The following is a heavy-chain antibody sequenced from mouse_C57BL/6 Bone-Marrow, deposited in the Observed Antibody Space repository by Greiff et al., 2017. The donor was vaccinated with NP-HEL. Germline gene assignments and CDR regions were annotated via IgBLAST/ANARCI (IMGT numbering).Heavy chain of an antibody. J-gene: IGHJ1*03. V-gene: IGHV5-17*01. Sequence: EVKVVESGGGLVKPGGSLKLSCAASGFTFSDYGMHWVRQAPEKGLEWVAYISSGSSTIYYADTVKGRFTISRDNAKNTLFLQMTSLRSEDTAMYYCARRDDYDVNWYFDVWGTGTTVTVSS. CDR2: ISSGSSTI. D-gene: IGHD2-4*01. CDR3: ARRDDYDVNWYFDV. CDR1: GFTFSDYG.